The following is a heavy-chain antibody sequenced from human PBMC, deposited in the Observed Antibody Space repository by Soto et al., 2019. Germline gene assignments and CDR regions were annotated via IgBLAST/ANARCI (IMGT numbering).Heavy chain of an antibody. CDR2: IKPIFGTA. CDR3: ARSYYYDISGYSP. J-gene: IGHJ5*02. Sequence: QVQLVQSGAEVQKPGSSVKVSCKASGGTFSSYAISWVRQAPGQGLEWMGGIKPIFGTANYAQKFQGRDTITPDDSTSIAYMELCSLRSPDTAVYYCARSYYYDISGYSPWGQGTLVTLSS. V-gene: IGHV1-69*01. D-gene: IGHD3-22*01. CDR1: GGTFSSYA.